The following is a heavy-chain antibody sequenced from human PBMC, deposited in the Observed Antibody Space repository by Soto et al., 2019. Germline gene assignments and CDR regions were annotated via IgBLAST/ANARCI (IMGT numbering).Heavy chain of an antibody. V-gene: IGHV3-21*01. CDR3: ARDRARYCSGGSCYFDY. J-gene: IGHJ4*02. Sequence: EVQLVESGGGLVKPGGSLRLYCAASGFTFSSYSMNWVRQAPGKGLEWVSSISSSSSYIYYADSVKGRFTISRDNAKNSLYLQMNSLRAEDTAVYYCARDRARYCSGGSCYFDYWGQGTLVTVSS. CDR2: ISSSSSYI. D-gene: IGHD2-15*01. CDR1: GFTFSSYS.